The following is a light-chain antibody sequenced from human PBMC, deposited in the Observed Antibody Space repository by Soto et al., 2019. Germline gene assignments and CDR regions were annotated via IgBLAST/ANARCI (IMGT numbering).Light chain of an antibody. Sequence: DIQMTQSPSTLSGSIGDRVTITCRASQTISSWLAWYQQKPGKAPKLLIYKASTLKGGVPSRFSGSGSGTEFTLTISSLQPDDFATYYCQHYDSYSDPFGQGTKVDI. V-gene: IGKV1-5*03. CDR3: QHYDSYSDP. CDR2: KAS. CDR1: QTISSW. J-gene: IGKJ1*01.